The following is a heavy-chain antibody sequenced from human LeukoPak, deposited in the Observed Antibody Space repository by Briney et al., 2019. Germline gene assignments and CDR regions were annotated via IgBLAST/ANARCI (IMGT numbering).Heavy chain of an antibody. CDR1: GYPFTEYY. CDR3: AREMEYDTSTGYHYAMDI. D-gene: IGHD2-8*02. J-gene: IGHJ6*02. Sequence: ASAKVSCEASGYPFTEYYLNWVRQAPGQGLEWMGWINLRSGDTDFAQEFQGRVTMTRDTSIHTTYMELSRLTSGDTAVYYCAREMEYDTSTGYHYAMDIWGQGTRVTVSS. CDR2: INLRSGDT. V-gene: IGHV1-2*02.